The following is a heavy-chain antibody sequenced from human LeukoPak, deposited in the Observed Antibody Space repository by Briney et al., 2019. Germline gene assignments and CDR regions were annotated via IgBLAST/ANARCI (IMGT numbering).Heavy chain of an antibody. CDR3: ARGANKWLLPATIIDY. V-gene: IGHV3-74*01. CDR1: GFTFSSYW. D-gene: IGHD5-12*01. J-gene: IGHJ4*02. Sequence: PGGSLRLSCAASGFTFSSYWMHWVRHAPGKGLVWVSRINSDGSSTSYADSVKGRFTISRDNAKNTLYLQMNSLRAEDTAVYYCARGANKWLLPATIIDYWGQGTLVTVSS. CDR2: INSDGSST.